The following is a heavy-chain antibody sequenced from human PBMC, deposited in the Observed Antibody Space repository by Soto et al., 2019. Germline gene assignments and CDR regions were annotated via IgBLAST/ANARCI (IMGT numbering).Heavy chain of an antibody. CDR3: AREYGIGGATFDI. CDR1: GFTFSSYD. CDR2: ISYDGSNK. J-gene: IGHJ3*02. V-gene: IGHV3-30-3*01. Sequence: GVPLRLSCAASGFTFSSYDMHRVRQAPGKGLEWVAVISYDGSNKHYADSVKGRFTISRDNSKNTLYLQMNSLRAEDTAVYYCAREYGIGGATFDIWGQGTMVTVSS. D-gene: IGHD2-15*01.